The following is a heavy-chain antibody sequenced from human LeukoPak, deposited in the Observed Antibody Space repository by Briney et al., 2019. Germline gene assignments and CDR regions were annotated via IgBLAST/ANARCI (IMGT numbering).Heavy chain of an antibody. CDR2: IYYSGST. Sequence: PSETLSLTCAVYGGSFSGYYWSWIRQPPGKGLEWIGYIYYSGSTYYNPSLKSRVTISVDTSKNQFSLKLSSVTAADTAVYYCAREDRYDSSGYSEPWGQGTLVTVSS. V-gene: IGHV4-30-4*01. CDR3: AREDRYDSSGYSEP. D-gene: IGHD3-22*01. J-gene: IGHJ5*02. CDR1: GGSFSGYY.